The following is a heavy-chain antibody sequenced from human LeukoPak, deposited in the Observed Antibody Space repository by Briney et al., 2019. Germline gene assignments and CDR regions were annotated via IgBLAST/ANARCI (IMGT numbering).Heavy chain of an antibody. D-gene: IGHD1-26*01. CDR1: GNTFASYG. CDR3: ARDRRGSYYPDAFDV. Sequence: ASVKVSCKASGNTFASYGISWLRPAPGQGLGWMGWISTYDTTYYAQNLQGRVTMTRDTSTSTAYMELRSLRSDDTAMYYCARDRRGSYYPDAFDVWGQGTVVTVSS. CDR2: ISTYDTT. V-gene: IGHV1-18*01. J-gene: IGHJ3*01.